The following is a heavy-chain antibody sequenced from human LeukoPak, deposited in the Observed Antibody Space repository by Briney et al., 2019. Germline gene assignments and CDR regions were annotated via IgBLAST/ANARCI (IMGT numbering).Heavy chain of an antibody. Sequence: KPSETLSLTCTVSGGSISSSSYYWGWIRQPPGKGLEWIGNIYYSGSTYYNPSLKSRVTISGDTPKNQFSLQLSSVTAADTAVYYCARLFWNRGAFDIWGQGTMVTVSS. J-gene: IGHJ3*02. D-gene: IGHD3-3*01. CDR1: GGSISSSSYY. V-gene: IGHV4-39*01. CDR2: IYYSGST. CDR3: ARLFWNRGAFDI.